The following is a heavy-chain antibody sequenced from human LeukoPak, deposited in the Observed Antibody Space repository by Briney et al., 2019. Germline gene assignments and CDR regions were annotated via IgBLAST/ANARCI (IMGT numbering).Heavy chain of an antibody. D-gene: IGHD3-3*01. Sequence: GGSLRLSCAASGFTFSSYWMSWVRQAPGKGLEWVANIKQDGSEKYYVDSVKGRFTISRDNAKNSLYLQMNSLRAEDMAVYYCAREAWHYDFWSGPGVWFDPWGQGTLVTVSP. J-gene: IGHJ5*02. V-gene: IGHV3-7*01. CDR3: AREAWHYDFWSGPGVWFDP. CDR1: GFTFSSYW. CDR2: IKQDGSEK.